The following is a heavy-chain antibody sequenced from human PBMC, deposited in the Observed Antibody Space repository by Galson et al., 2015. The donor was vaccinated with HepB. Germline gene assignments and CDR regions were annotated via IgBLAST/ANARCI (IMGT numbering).Heavy chain of an antibody. V-gene: IGHV1-24*01. J-gene: IGHJ4*02. CDR3: ASLTECTSSFCPNSFDS. CDR2: FHPEDAET. D-gene: IGHD2/OR15-2a*01. Sequence: SVKVSCKVSGDSLNKLAMHWVRQAPGKGLEWMGGFHPEDAETVYAQKFQGGVIMTEDTSSDTAYMELSGLKSEDTAMYYCASLTECTSSFCPNSFDSWGQGTLVTVSS. CDR1: GDSLNKLA.